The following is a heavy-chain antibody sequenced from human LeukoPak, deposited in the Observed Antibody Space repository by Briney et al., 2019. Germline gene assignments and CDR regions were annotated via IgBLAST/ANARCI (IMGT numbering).Heavy chain of an antibody. CDR2: ISGDGRSI. V-gene: IGHV3-74*01. D-gene: IGHD2-8*01. CDR1: GFTFSSFD. J-gene: IGHJ4*02. Sequence: GGSLRLSCAASGFTFSSFDMHWVRQAPGKGPVWVSRISGDGRSISYADSVKGRFTISRDNAKNTLYLQMSSLTAEDTAVYYCARGLNGVASDYWGQGTLVTVSS. CDR3: ARGLNGVASDY.